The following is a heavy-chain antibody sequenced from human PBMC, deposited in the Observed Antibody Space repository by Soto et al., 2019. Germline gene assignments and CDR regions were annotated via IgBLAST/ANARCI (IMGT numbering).Heavy chain of an antibody. CDR2: IIPIFGTA. J-gene: IGHJ4*02. V-gene: IGHV1-69*13. Sequence: SVKVSCKASGCTFSSYAISWVRQAPGQGLEWMGGIIPIFGTANYAQKFQGRVTITADESTSTAYMELSSLRYEDTAVYYCARGPAYYYDSSGYYGEYWGQGTLVTVSS. CDR3: ARGPAYYYDSSGYYGEY. D-gene: IGHD3-22*01. CDR1: GCTFSSYA.